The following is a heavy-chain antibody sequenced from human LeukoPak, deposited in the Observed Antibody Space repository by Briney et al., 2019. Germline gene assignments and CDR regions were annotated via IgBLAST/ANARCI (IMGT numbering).Heavy chain of an antibody. Sequence: ASVKVSCKASGYTFTNYDINWVRQATGQELEWMGWMNPDSGNTGYAEKFQGRVTITRNTSISTDYMELSSLVSEDTAVYYCARGKFGYYSSSSYYFDYWGQGILVTVSS. V-gene: IGHV1-8*03. D-gene: IGHD6-6*01. CDR3: ARGKFGYYSSSSYYFDY. J-gene: IGHJ4*02. CDR2: MNPDSGNT. CDR1: GYTFTNYD.